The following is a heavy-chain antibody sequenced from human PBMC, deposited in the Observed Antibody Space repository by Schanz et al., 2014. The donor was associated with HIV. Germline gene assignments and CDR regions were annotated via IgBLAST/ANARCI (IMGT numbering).Heavy chain of an antibody. J-gene: IGHJ6*02. D-gene: IGHD3-3*02. CDR3: ARAAFSSEYYYGMDV. Sequence: QVQLVQSGAEVKKPGASVKVSCKASGYTFTSYGISWVRQAPGQGLEWMGGISAYNGNTNYAQNLQGRVTMTTDTFTSTAYMELRSLRSDETAVYYCARAAFSSEYYYGMDVWGQGTTVTVSS. CDR1: GYTFTSYG. CDR2: ISAYNGNT. V-gene: IGHV1-18*01.